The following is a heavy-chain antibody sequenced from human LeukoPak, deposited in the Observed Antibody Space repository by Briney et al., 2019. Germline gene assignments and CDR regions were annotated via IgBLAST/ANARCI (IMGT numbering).Heavy chain of an antibody. CDR1: GYSISSGYY. D-gene: IGHD5-18*01. CDR3: ARGDTAMGYFDY. J-gene: IGHJ4*02. Sequence: PSETLSLTCTVSGYSISSGYYWGWIRQPPGKGLEWIGSIYHSGSTYYNPSLKSRVTISVDTSKNQFSLKLSSVTAADTAVYYCARGDTAMGYFDYWGQGTLVTVSS. CDR2: IYHSGST. V-gene: IGHV4-38-2*02.